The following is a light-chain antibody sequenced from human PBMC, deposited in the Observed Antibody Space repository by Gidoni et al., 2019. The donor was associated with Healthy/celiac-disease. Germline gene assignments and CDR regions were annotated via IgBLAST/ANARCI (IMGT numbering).Light chain of an antibody. V-gene: IGLV1-47*01. CDR3: AAWDDSLSGPL. Sequence: QSVLTQPPSASGTPGQRVTISCSGSSSNIGSNYVYWYQQLPGTAPKLLIYRNNQRPSGVPDRFSGPKSGTSASLAISGLRSEDEADYYCAAWDDSLSGPLFGGGTKLTVL. CDR1: SSNIGSNY. CDR2: RNN. J-gene: IGLJ2*01.